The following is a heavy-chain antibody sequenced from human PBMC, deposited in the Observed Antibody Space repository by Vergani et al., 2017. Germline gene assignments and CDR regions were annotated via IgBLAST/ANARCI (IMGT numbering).Heavy chain of an antibody. CDR3: AGPQGTRAYYYGGFAY. CDR1: GFTFSTYD. D-gene: IGHD3-22*01. V-gene: IGHV3-23*01. CDR2: ISSDGGST. J-gene: IGHJ4*02. Sequence: DVQLLESGGGLVPPGGSLRLSCAASGFTFSTYDMTWVRHARGKGLVGVTTISSDGGSTYYADSVKGLFTISRDISKNTLSLKMHSLTAQDTAIYYCAGPQGTRAYYYGGFAYWGQGILVTVSS.